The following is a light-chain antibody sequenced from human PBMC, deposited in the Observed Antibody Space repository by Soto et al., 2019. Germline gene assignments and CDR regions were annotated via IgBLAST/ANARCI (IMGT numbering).Light chain of an antibody. Sequence: IQLTQSPSSLSASVGDRVTITCRASQGISSYLAWYQQKPGKAPKLLIYAASTLQSGGPSRFSGSGSGTDFTLAISSLQPEDFATYYCQQLNSYALTFGGGTKVEIK. CDR3: QQLNSYALT. CDR1: QGISSY. V-gene: IGKV1-9*01. J-gene: IGKJ4*01. CDR2: AAS.